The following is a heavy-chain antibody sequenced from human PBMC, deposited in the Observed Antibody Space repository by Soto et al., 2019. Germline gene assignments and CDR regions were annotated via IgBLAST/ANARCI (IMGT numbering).Heavy chain of an antibody. J-gene: IGHJ5*02. D-gene: IGHD2-15*01. CDR2: IIPIFGTA. CDR1: GGTFSSYA. V-gene: IGHV1-69*06. Sequence: ASVKVSCKASGGTFSSYAISWVRQAPGQGLERMGGIIPIFGTANYAQKFQGRVTITADKSTSTAYMELSSLRSEDTAVYYCARAARPGYCSGGSCYSWFSVPFDPWGQGTLVTVSS. CDR3: ARAARPGYCSGGSCYSWFSVPFDP.